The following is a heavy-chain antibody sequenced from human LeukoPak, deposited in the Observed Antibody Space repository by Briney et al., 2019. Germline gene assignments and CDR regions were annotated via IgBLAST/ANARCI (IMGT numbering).Heavy chain of an antibody. J-gene: IGHJ4*02. CDR1: GYTFTSYD. Sequence: GASVKVSCKASGYTFTSYDINWVRQATGQGLEWMGWMNPNSGNTGYAQKFQGRVTITADKSTSTAYMELSSLRSEDTAVYYCARDAPRGDYWGQGTLVTVSS. CDR2: MNPNSGNT. D-gene: IGHD2-2*01. V-gene: IGHV1-8*01. CDR3: ARDAPRGDY.